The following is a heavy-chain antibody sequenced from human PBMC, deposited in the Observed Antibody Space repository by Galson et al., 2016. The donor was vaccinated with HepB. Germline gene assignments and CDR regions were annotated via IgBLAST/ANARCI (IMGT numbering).Heavy chain of an antibody. D-gene: IGHD2-15*01. V-gene: IGHV3-66*01. J-gene: IGHJ5*02. CDR2: IYSGDST. CDR3: ARNRHCSGGSCYGA. Sequence: SLRLSCAASGFTVSNNYMRWVRQAPGKGLEWVSLIYSGDSTYYADSVKGRFTISRDSSKNTLYLQMNSLRAEDTAVYYCARNRHCSGGSCYGAWGQGTLVTVSS. CDR1: GFTVSNNY.